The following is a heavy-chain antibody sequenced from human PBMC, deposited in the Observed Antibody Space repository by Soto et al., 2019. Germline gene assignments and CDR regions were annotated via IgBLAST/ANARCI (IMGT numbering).Heavy chain of an antibody. D-gene: IGHD3-9*01. Sequence: PSETLSLTFAVYGGSFSGYYWSWIRQPPGKGLEWIGEINHSGNTNYNPSLKSRVTISVDKSKNQFSLKLSSVTAADTAVYYCASQGLPYFDWSPTPLYYMDVWGKGTTVTVSS. J-gene: IGHJ6*03. CDR3: ASQGLPYFDWSPTPLYYMDV. V-gene: IGHV4-34*01. CDR1: GGSFSGYY. CDR2: INHSGNT.